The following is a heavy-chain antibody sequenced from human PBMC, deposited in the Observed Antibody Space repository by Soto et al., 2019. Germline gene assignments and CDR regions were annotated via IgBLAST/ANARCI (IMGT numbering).Heavy chain of an antibody. CDR1: GYTFTSYY. CDR2: INPSGGST. Sequence: QVQLVQSGAEVKKPGASVKVSCKASGYTFTSYYIHWVRQAPGQGLEWMGIINPSGGSTRYAQKSQGRGTMTADTSTSTGYMELSSLRSEATAVYYCARVRDCYIPFCYGMDVWGQGTAVPVSS. CDR3: ARVRDCYIPFCYGMDV. D-gene: IGHD2-21*02. V-gene: IGHV1-46*01. J-gene: IGHJ6*02.